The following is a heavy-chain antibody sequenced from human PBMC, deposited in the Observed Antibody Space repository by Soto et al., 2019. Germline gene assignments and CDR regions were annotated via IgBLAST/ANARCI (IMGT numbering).Heavy chain of an antibody. Sequence: EVQLVESGGGLVEPGGSLRLSCAVSGFTFRDYSMNWVRQAPGKGLEWGASVSDSSSYISYSDSVKGRFTGSRDNARNSLYLQMNSLRVEDSAVYYCARDDFWSASSVGFDIWGQGTVVTVSS. V-gene: IGHV3-21*02. J-gene: IGHJ3*02. D-gene: IGHD3-3*01. CDR1: GFTFRDYS. CDR3: ARDDFWSASSVGFDI. CDR2: VSDSSSYI.